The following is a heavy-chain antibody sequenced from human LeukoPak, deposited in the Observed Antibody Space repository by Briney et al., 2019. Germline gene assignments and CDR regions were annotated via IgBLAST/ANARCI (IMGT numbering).Heavy chain of an antibody. D-gene: IGHD6-19*01. CDR3: AKGSRIAVALDY. J-gene: IGHJ4*02. Sequence: GGSLRLSRAASGFTFSSYGMHWVRQAPGKGLEWVAVISYDGSNKYYADSVKGRFTISRDNSKNTLYLQMNSLRAEDTAVYYCAKGSRIAVALDYWGQGTLVTVSS. V-gene: IGHV3-30*18. CDR2: ISYDGSNK. CDR1: GFTFSSYG.